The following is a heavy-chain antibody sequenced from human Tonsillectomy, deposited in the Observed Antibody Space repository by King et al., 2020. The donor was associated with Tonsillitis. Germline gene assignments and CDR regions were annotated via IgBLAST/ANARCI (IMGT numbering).Heavy chain of an antibody. D-gene: IGHD6-13*01. CDR3: ATGAPGIVAAGIVED. CDR1: GYTFTSYY. V-gene: IGHV1-46*03. Sequence: VQLVESGAEVKKPGASVKVSCKASGYTFTSYYIHWVRLAPGQGLQWMGIINPSVGRATYAQQFQGRVTMTRDTSTSTVYMELSSLRSEDTAVYYCATGAPGIVAAGIVEDWGQGTLVTVSS. CDR2: INPSVGRA. J-gene: IGHJ4*02.